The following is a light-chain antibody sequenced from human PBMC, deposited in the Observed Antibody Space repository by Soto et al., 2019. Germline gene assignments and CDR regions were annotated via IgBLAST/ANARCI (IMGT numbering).Light chain of an antibody. CDR2: GAS. CDR3: QQYDGAPLT. Sequence: IVLTQSPGTLSLSPGERATLFCRASQTLSINSLAWYQQKPGQAPRRLIYGASTRHTGIPDRFNGSGSGTDFALTINRLEPEDFAVYYCQQYDGAPLTFGPGTKVNVK. V-gene: IGKV3-20*01. J-gene: IGKJ3*01. CDR1: QTLSINS.